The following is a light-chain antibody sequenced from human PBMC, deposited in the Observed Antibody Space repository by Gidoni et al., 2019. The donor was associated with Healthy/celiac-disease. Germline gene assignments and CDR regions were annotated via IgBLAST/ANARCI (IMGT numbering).Light chain of an antibody. CDR3: QQYNNWPYT. CDR2: VAS. Sequence: EIVMTQSPATLSVSPGERATLSSRASQSVSSNLAWYQQKPGQAPRLLIYVASTRATGIPARFSGSGSGTEFTLTISSLQSEDFAVYYCQQYNNWPYTFGQGTKLEIK. CDR1: QSVSSN. V-gene: IGKV3-15*01. J-gene: IGKJ2*01.